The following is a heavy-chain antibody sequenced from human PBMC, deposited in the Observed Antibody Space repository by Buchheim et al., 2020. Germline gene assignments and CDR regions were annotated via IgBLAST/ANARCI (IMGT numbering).Heavy chain of an antibody. Sequence: EVHLVESGGGSVQPGGSLRLSCAASGFTFTKYEMNWVRQAPGKGLEWVSYISTSGSDVYYSDSAKGRFTISSDTATTSLYLQMNSLRAEDTAVYYCVRDRSAYDWGYWGHGTL. J-gene: IGHJ4*01. V-gene: IGHV3-48*03. CDR1: GFTFTKYE. D-gene: IGHD5-12*01. CDR3: VRDRSAYDWGY. CDR2: ISTSGSDV.